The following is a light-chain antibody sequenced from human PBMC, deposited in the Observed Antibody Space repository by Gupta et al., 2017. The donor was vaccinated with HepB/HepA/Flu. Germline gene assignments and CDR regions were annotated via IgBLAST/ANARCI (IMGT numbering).Light chain of an antibody. CDR2: DAS. V-gene: IGKV3-11*01. CDR1: QSVSSY. Sequence: EIVLTQSRATLSLSPGESATLSCRASQSVSSYLAWYQQKPGQAHRLLILDASNTPPGIPARFSGSGSGSDFTLTLRSRGAEAFEVYFCQRRSNRPELTFGGGTKVEI. J-gene: IGKJ4*01. CDR3: QRRSNRPELT.